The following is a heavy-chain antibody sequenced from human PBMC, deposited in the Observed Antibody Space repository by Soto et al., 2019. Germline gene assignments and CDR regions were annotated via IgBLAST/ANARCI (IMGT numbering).Heavy chain of an antibody. CDR2: IYYSGST. Sequence: QVQLQESGPGLVKPSQTLSLTCTVSGGSISSGGYYWSWIRQHPGKGLEWIGYIYYSGSTYYNPSLKSRVTISVDTSKNQFSLKLSSVTAADMAVYYCARSYGDYFSGRDAFDIWGQGTMVTVSS. V-gene: IGHV4-31*03. CDR3: ARSYGDYFSGRDAFDI. CDR1: GGSISSGGYY. J-gene: IGHJ3*02. D-gene: IGHD4-17*01.